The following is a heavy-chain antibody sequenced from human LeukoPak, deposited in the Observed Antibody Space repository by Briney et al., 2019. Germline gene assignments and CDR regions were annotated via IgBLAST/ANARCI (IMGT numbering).Heavy chain of an antibody. V-gene: IGHV1-18*01. Sequence: ASVKVSCKASGYTFTSYGISWVRQAPGQGLKWMGWISAYNGNTNYAQKLQGRVTMTTDTSTSTAYMELRSLRSDDTAVYYCARDSLYSGYETIDYWGQGTLVTVSS. J-gene: IGHJ4*02. CDR3: ARDSLYSGYETIDY. CDR1: GYTFTSYG. D-gene: IGHD5-12*01. CDR2: ISAYNGNT.